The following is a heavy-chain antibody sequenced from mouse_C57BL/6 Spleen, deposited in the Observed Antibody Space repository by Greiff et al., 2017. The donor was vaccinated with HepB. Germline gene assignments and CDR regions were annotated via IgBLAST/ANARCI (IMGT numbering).Heavy chain of an antibody. D-gene: IGHD1-1*01. V-gene: IGHV1-5*01. J-gene: IGHJ2*01. Sequence: VQLQQSGPVLARPGASVKMSCKTSGYTFTSYWMHWVKQRPGQGLEWIGAIYPGNSDTSYNQKFKGKAKLTAVTSASTAYMELSSLTNEDSAVYYCTNHYYGENYFDYWGQGTTLTVSS. CDR1: GYTFTSYW. CDR3: TNHYYGENYFDY. CDR2: IYPGNSDT.